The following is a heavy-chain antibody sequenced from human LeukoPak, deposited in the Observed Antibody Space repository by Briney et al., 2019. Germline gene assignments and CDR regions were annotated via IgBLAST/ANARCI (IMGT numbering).Heavy chain of an antibody. CDR1: GYTFTAYY. CDR3: ARGDGDSDSNGVLMGWFDP. D-gene: IGHD3-22*01. CDR2: IDPSGSST. Sequence: ASVTVSFMASGYTFTAYYMHWVRQAPGQGLEWMGVIDPSGSSTSYAQRFQDRVTMTSDTSTSTVYMELSSLRSEDTAVYYCARGDGDSDSNGVLMGWFDPWGQGTLVTVSS. V-gene: IGHV1-46*01. J-gene: IGHJ5*02.